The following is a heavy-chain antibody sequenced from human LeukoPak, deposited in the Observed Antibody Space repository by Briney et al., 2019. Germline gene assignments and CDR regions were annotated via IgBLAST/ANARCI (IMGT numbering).Heavy chain of an antibody. CDR1: GGTFSSYA. J-gene: IGHJ6*03. D-gene: IGHD6-13*01. CDR2: IIPIFGTA. CDR3: ARGAAATSYYYYYMDV. Sequence: ASVKVSCKASGGTFSSYAISWVRQAPGQGLEWMGGIIPIFGTASYAQKFQGRVTITADESMSTAYMELSSLRSEDTAVYYCARGAAATSYYYYYMDVWGKGTTVAISS. V-gene: IGHV1-69*13.